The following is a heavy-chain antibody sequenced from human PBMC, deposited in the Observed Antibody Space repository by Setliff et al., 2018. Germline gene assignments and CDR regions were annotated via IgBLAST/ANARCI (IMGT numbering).Heavy chain of an antibody. J-gene: IGHJ5*02. CDR3: ARRIYTSGAIDL. V-gene: IGHV4-39*01. Sequence: SETLSLTCTVSGASLNSGTYYWGWIRQPPGKGLEWIGRIYYSGSTYYNPSLRSRVTISVDTSKNQFSLNVNSVIAADTAVYYCARRIYTSGAIDLWGQGTLVTVSS. CDR2: IYYSGST. CDR1: GASLNSGTYY. D-gene: IGHD5-18*01.